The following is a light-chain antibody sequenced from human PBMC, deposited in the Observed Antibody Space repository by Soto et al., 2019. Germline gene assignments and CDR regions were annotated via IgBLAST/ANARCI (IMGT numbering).Light chain of an antibody. CDR1: QSVNAN. CDR2: GAS. Sequence: EEVMTQSPATLSVSPGERATLSCRASQSVNANLAWYQQKPGHAPRLLIHGASNRATGMPARSSGSGFGTEFILTICSLQSEDFAVYYCQQYNTWLWTFGQGTKVEI. J-gene: IGKJ1*01. V-gene: IGKV3-15*01. CDR3: QQYNTWLWT.